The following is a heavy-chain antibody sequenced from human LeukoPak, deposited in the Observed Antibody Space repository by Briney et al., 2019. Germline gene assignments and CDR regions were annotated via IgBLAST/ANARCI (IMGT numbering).Heavy chain of an antibody. CDR3: ARLVARYYDILTGYPTSNWFDP. CDR2: IYYSGST. CDR1: GGSISSYY. J-gene: IGHJ5*02. Sequence: SETLSLTCTVSGGSISSYYWSWIRQPPGKGLEWIGYIYYSGSTNYNPSLKSRVTISVDTSKNQFSLKLSSVTAADTAVYYCARLVARYYDILTGYPTSNWFDPWGQGTLVTVSS. V-gene: IGHV4-59*08. D-gene: IGHD3-9*01.